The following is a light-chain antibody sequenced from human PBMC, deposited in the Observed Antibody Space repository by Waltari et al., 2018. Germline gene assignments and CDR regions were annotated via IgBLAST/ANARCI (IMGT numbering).Light chain of an antibody. J-gene: IGLJ2*01. CDR3: SSYISSDTLEL. CDR2: DVS. CDR1: STDVGGQHS. V-gene: IGLV2-14*03. Sequence: HSALTQPASVSGSPGQSITISCPGTSTDVGGQHSVSWYQQHPGKAPKLIIFDVSNRPSGVSNRCSGSKSGNTASLTVSGLQAEDEADYYCSSYISSDTLELFGGGTSLTVL.